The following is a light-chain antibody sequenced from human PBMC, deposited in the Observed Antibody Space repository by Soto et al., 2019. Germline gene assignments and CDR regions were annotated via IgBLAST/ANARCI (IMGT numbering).Light chain of an antibody. V-gene: IGKV3-11*01. Sequence: EIVLTQSPATLSLSPGERATLSCRASQSVSSYLAWYQQKPGQAPRLLIYDASNRATGIPARFSGSGSGTDFTLNISSLEPEDFAVYYCQQRSNWPREITFGQGTRLEIK. CDR2: DAS. J-gene: IGKJ5*01. CDR1: QSVSSY. CDR3: QQRSNWPREIT.